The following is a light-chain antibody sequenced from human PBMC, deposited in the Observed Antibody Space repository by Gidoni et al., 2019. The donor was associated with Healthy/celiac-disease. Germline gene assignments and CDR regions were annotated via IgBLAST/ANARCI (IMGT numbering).Light chain of an antibody. Sequence: EIVLTQSPATLSLSPGERATLSCRASQSVSSYLAWYQQTPGQAPRLLIYDASNRATGIPARFSGSGSGTDFTLTISSLEPEDFAVYYCQQRSNWPLTFXXXTKVEIK. CDR1: QSVSSY. CDR3: QQRSNWPLT. V-gene: IGKV3-11*01. J-gene: IGKJ1*01. CDR2: DAS.